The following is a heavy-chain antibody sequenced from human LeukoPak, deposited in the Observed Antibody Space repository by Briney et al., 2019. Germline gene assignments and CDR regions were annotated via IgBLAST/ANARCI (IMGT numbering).Heavy chain of an antibody. CDR2: IYYSGST. D-gene: IGHD6-19*01. CDR1: GGSISSSSYY. Sequence: PSETLSLTCPVSGGSISSSSYYWGWIRQPPGKGLEWIGSIYYSGSTYYNPSLKSRVTISVDTSKNQFSLKLSSVTAADTAVYYCARDAGYSSGWLLYWGQGTLVTVSS. V-gene: IGHV4-39*02. CDR3: ARDAGYSSGWLLY. J-gene: IGHJ4*02.